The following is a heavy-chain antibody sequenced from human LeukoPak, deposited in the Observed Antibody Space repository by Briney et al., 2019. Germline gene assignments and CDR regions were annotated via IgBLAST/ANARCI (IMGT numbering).Heavy chain of an antibody. CDR2: ISAYNGNT. CDR1: GYTFTSYS. D-gene: IGHD3-22*01. J-gene: IGHJ4*02. Sequence: GASVKVSCKASGYTFTSYSISWVRQAPGQGLERMGWISAYNGNTNYAQKLQGRVTMTTDTSTSTAYMELRSLRSDDTAVYYCARDPGHYYDSSGYYGYWGQGTLVTVSS. V-gene: IGHV1-18*01. CDR3: ARDPGHYYDSSGYYGY.